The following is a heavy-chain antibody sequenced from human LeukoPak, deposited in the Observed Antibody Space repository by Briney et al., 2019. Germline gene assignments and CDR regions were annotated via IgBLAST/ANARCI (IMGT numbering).Heavy chain of an antibody. Sequence: ASVKVSCKTSGYTFTGYYMHWLRQAPGQGLEWMGRINPNSGGTYYAQKFQGRVTITRDTSISKTYMELTSLIYDDTAVYYCWGGFLHGGGNCFDPWGQGTLVTVSS. D-gene: IGHD2/OR15-2a*01. V-gene: IGHV1-2*06. CDR3: WGGFLHGGGNCFDP. CDR2: INPNSGGT. CDR1: GYTFTGYY. J-gene: IGHJ5*02.